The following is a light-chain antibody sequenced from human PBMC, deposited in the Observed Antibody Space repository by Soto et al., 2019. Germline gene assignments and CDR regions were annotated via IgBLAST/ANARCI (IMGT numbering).Light chain of an antibody. CDR1: QTINAY. CDR3: QESYRTPRT. V-gene: IGKV1-39*01. J-gene: IGKJ2*01. Sequence: DIQMTQSPSSLSASVGDRVTITCRASQTINAYLNWYQQKPGKAPKLLLYAASSLQSGVPSRFSGSGSGTDFTLTISSLQPEDFATYYCQESYRTPRTFGQGTRLE. CDR2: AAS.